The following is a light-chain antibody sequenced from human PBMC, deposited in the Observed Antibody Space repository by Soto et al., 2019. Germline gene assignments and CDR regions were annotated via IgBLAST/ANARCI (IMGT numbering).Light chain of an antibody. J-gene: IGKJ1*01. Sequence: DIQMTQSPSTLSASVGDRVTITCRASQSISSWLAWYQQKPGKAPKLLIYDASSLKSGVPSRFSGSGSGTELTLTISSLQPDDFATYFCQQYNSFSPRTFGQGTKVEIK. V-gene: IGKV1-5*01. CDR2: DAS. CDR3: QQYNSFSPRT. CDR1: QSISSW.